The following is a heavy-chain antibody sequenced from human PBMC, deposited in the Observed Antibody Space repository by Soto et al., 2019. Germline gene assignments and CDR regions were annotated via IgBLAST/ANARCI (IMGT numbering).Heavy chain of an antibody. CDR1: GYTFTSYD. J-gene: IGHJ4*02. D-gene: IGHD3-22*01. V-gene: IGHV1-8*01. CDR2: MNSNSGNT. Sequence: QVQLVQSGAEVKKPGASVKVSCKASGYTFTSYDINWVRQATGQGLEWMGWMNSNSGNTGSAQKFQGRVTMTRDSSINTAYMALSSLRSDDTAVYYCARGQVSHDSSGYNDYWGQGTLVTVSS. CDR3: ARGQVSHDSSGYNDY.